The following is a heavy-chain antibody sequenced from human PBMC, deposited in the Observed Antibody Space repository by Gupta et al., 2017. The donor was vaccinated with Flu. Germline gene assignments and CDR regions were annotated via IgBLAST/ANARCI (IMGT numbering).Heavy chain of an antibody. CDR2: VWYDGSHS. D-gene: IGHD3-22*01. CDR3: ARDQNRPNYYDSSGFYYDS. J-gene: IGHJ5*01. V-gene: IGHV3-33*01. Sequence: QVQLVESGGDVVQPGRSLRLSCEASGFSCSNFGMHWVRQDPGKGLEWVAVVWYDGSHSYYGDAVRGRFTISRDNSKNTLYLQMNSLRAEDTAIYYCARDQNRPNYYDSSGFYYDSWGQGTLVTVSS. CDR1: GFSCSNFG.